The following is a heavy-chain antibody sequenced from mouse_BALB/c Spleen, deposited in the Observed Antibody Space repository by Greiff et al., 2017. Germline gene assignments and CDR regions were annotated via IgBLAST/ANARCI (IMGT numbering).Heavy chain of an antibody. J-gene: IGHJ3*01. CDR3: ARQGITASWFAY. Sequence: EVQRVESGGGLVQPGGSLKLSCAASGFTFSSYTMSWVRQTPEKRLEWVAYISNGGGSTYYPDTVKGRFTISRDNAKNTLYLQMSSLKSEDTAMYYCARQGITASWFAYWGQGTLVTVSA. CDR1: GFTFSSYT. CDR2: ISNGGGST. D-gene: IGHD2-4*01. V-gene: IGHV5-12-2*01.